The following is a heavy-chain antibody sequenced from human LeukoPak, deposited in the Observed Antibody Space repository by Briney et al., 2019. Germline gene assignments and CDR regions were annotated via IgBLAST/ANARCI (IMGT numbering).Heavy chain of an antibody. CDR2: ISPTTAYI. J-gene: IGHJ6*03. V-gene: IGHV3-21*01. CDR3: ATSYYMDV. Sequence: GGSLRLSCAASGFTFSSYTMTWVRQAPGKGLEWVSSISPTTAYIYYADSVKGRFTVSRDNAKNSLYLQMHSLRAEDTAVYYCATSYYMDVWGKGATVTVSS. CDR1: GFTFSSYT.